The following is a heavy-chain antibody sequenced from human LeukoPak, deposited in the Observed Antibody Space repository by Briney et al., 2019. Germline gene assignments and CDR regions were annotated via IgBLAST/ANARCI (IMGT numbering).Heavy chain of an antibody. V-gene: IGHV1-2*02. CDR1: GYTFTAYY. J-gene: IGHJ4*02. CDR2: INPNSGAT. Sequence: ASVKVSFKASGYTFTAYYMHWVRQAPGQGLDWMGWINPNSGATKYAQNFQGRVTLTRDTSISTTYMELSRLTSDDTAVYFCATTYSSAWNFHFWGQGTLVAVSS. CDR3: ATTYSSAWNFHF. D-gene: IGHD6-19*01.